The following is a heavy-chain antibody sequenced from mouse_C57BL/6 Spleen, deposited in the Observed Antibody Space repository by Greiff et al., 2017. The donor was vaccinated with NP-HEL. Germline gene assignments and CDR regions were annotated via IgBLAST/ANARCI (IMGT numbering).Heavy chain of an antibody. CDR1: GYTFTEYT. Sequence: QVQLQQSGAELVKPGASVKLSCKASGYTFTEYTIHWVKQRSGQGLVWIGWFYPGSGSIKYNEKFKDKTTLTADTSSSTVYMELSRLTSEDSAVYFCASHEDTVVDAWYFDVWGTGTTVTVSS. D-gene: IGHD1-1*01. V-gene: IGHV1-62-2*01. CDR2: FYPGSGSI. CDR3: ASHEDTVVDAWYFDV. J-gene: IGHJ1*03.